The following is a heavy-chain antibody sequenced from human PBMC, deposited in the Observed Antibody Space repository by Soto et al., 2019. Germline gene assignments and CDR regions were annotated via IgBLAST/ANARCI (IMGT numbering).Heavy chain of an antibody. V-gene: IGHV3-30-3*01. CDR3: ARALKSSSSPNY. J-gene: IGHJ4*02. CDR2: ISYDGSNK. Sequence: QPGGSLRLSCAASGFTFSSYAMHWVRQAPGKGLEWVAVISYDGSNKYYADSVKGRFTISRDNSKNTLYLQMNSLRAEDTAVYYCARALKSSSSPNYWGQGTLVTVSS. CDR1: GFTFSSYA. D-gene: IGHD6-6*01.